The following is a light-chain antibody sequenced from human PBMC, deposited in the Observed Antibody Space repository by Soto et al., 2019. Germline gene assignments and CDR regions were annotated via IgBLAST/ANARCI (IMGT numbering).Light chain of an antibody. V-gene: IGLV2-8*01. CDR2: EVN. Sequence: QSALTQPPSASGSPGQSVTISFTGTGSDVGDYNYVSWYQQHPGKAPKLIIYEVNKRPSGVPDRFSGSKSGNTSSLTVSGLQAEDEGNYYCSSYPGSAYVFGTGTKLTVL. CDR1: GSDVGDYNY. J-gene: IGLJ1*01. CDR3: SSYPGSAYV.